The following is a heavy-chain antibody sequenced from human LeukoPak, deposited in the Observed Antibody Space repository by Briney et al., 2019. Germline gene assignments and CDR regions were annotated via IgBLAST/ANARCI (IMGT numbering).Heavy chain of an antibody. Sequence: ASVKVSCKASGGTFSSYAISWVRRAPGQGLEWMGGIIPIFGTANYAQKFQGRVTITTDESTSTAYMELSSLGSEDTAVYYCARVEQQRGRFDPWGQGTLVTVSS. D-gene: IGHD6-13*01. CDR1: GGTFSSYA. CDR2: IIPIFGTA. CDR3: ARVEQQRGRFDP. J-gene: IGHJ5*02. V-gene: IGHV1-69*05.